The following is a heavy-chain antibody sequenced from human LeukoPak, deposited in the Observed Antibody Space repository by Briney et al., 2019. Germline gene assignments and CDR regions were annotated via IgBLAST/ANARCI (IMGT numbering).Heavy chain of an antibody. CDR3: AKEVRYSYGYGENDY. V-gene: IGHV3-7*03. D-gene: IGHD5-18*01. CDR1: RFSFSIYW. J-gene: IGHJ4*02. CDR2: IKQDGSEK. Sequence: GGSLRLSCAASRFSFSIYWMSWIRQAPGKGLEWVANIKQDGSEKYYVDSVKGRFAISRDNSKNTLYLQMNSLRAEDTAIYYCAKEVRYSYGYGENDYWGQGTLVTVSS.